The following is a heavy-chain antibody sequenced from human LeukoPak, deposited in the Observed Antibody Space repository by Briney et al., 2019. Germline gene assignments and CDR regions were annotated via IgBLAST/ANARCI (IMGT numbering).Heavy chain of an antibody. V-gene: IGHV1-2*02. CDR1: GYTFTGYY. J-gene: IGHJ4*02. Sequence: GASVKVSCKASGYTFTGYYMHWVRQAPGQGLEWMGWINPNSGGTNYAPKFQGRVTMTRDTSISTAYMELSNLRSDDTAVYSCARSNYYDSSGSDYWGQGTLVTVSS. D-gene: IGHD3-22*01. CDR3: ARSNYYDSSGSDY. CDR2: INPNSGGT.